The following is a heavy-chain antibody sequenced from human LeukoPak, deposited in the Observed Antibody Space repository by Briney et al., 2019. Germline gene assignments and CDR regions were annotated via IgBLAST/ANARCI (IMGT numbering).Heavy chain of an antibody. CDR1: GGSISSGSYY. D-gene: IGHD3-10*01. CDR3: ARDRFRTLWFDP. Sequence: PSQTLSLTCTVSGGSISSGSYYWSWIRQPAGKGLEWIGRIYTSGSTNYNPSLKSRVTISVDTSKNQFSLKLSSVTAADTAVYYCARDRFRTLWFDPWGQGTLVTVSS. CDR2: IYTSGST. V-gene: IGHV4-61*02. J-gene: IGHJ5*02.